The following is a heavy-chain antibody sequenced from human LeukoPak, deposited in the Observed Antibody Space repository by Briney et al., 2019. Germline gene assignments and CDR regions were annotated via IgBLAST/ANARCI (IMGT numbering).Heavy chain of an antibody. CDR3: AREGELLSDYYMDV. D-gene: IGHD1-26*01. V-gene: IGHV4-34*01. Sequence: SETLSLTCAVYSGSFSGYYWSWIRQSPGKGLEWIGEINHSGSTNYNPSLKSRVTISVDTSKNQFSLKLRSVTAADTAVYYCAREGELLSDYYMDVWGKGTTVTVSS. CDR1: SGSFSGYY. J-gene: IGHJ6*03. CDR2: INHSGST.